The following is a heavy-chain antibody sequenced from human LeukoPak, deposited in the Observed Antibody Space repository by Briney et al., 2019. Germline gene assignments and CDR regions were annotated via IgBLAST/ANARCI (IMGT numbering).Heavy chain of an antibody. Sequence: SETLSLTCTVSGGSVSSGSYYWSWIRQPPGKGLEWIGYIYYSGSTNYNPSLRSRVTISVDTSKNQFPLKLSSVTAADTAVYYCARTEEGAVDYWGQGTLVTVSS. CDR1: GGSVSSGSYY. CDR2: IYYSGST. D-gene: IGHD6-19*01. V-gene: IGHV4-61*01. J-gene: IGHJ4*02. CDR3: ARTEEGAVDY.